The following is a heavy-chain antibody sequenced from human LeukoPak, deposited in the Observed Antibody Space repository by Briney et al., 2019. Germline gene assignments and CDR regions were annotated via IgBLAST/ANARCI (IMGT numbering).Heavy chain of an antibody. V-gene: IGHV4-39*07. CDR1: GGSISSGGYY. Sequence: PSETLSLTCTVSGGSISSGGYYWSWIRQPPGKGLEWIGEINHSGSTNYNPSLKSRVTISVDTSKNQFSLKLSSVTAADTAVYYCARDLPFWYSSGWPPYGGHDAFDIWGQGTMVTVSS. CDR2: INHSGST. CDR3: ARDLPFWYSSGWPPYGGHDAFDI. D-gene: IGHD6-19*01. J-gene: IGHJ3*02.